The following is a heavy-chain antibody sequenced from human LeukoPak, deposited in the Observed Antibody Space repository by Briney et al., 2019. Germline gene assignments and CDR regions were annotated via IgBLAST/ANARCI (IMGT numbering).Heavy chain of an antibody. J-gene: IGHJ6*02. CDR1: GFTFSSYA. Sequence: GGSLRLSCAASGFTFSSYAMSWVRQAPGKGLEWVSAISGSGGSTYYADSVKGRFTISRDNSKNTLYLQMNSLRAEDTAVYYCARDPYDFWSGYKGMDVWGQGTTVTVSS. D-gene: IGHD3-3*01. CDR2: ISGSGGST. CDR3: ARDPYDFWSGYKGMDV. V-gene: IGHV3-23*01.